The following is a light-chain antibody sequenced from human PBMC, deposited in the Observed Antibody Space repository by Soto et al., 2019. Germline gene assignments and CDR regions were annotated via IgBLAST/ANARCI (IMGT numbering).Light chain of an antibody. Sequence: EIVLTQSPDTLSLSPGERATLSCRASQSVNTFLAWYQQKPGQAPRLLIYDASNRATDIPARFSGSGSGTDFILTISSLEPEDFAVYYCQQRDNWPITFGHGTRLEIK. CDR2: DAS. J-gene: IGKJ5*01. CDR1: QSVNTF. V-gene: IGKV3-11*01. CDR3: QQRDNWPIT.